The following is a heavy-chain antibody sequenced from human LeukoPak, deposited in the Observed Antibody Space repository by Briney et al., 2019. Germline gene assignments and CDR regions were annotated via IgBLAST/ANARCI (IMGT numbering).Heavy chain of an antibody. V-gene: IGHV1-69*04. Sequence: SVKVSCKASGGTFSSYAITWVRQAPGQGLEWMGRIIPTLEIANYAQKFQGRVTITADKSTSTAYMELSSLRPEDTAVYYCARVLSGSWLWFWGQGALVTVSS. D-gene: IGHD5-18*01. CDR3: ARVLSGSWLWF. J-gene: IGHJ4*02. CDR2: IIPTLEIA. CDR1: GGTFSSYA.